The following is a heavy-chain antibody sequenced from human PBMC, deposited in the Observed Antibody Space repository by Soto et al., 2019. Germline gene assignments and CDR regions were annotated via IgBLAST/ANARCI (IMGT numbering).Heavy chain of an antibody. V-gene: IGHV3-23*01. D-gene: IGHD6-19*01. CDR2: ISGSGGST. Sequence: GGSLRLSCAASGFTFSSYAMSWVRQAPGKGLEWVSAISGSGGSTYYADSVKGRFTISRDNSKNTLYLQMNSLRAEDTAVYYCAKDREASSGWYSPPRLDYFDYWGQGTLVTVSS. CDR1: GFTFSSYA. J-gene: IGHJ4*02. CDR3: AKDREASSGWYSPPRLDYFDY.